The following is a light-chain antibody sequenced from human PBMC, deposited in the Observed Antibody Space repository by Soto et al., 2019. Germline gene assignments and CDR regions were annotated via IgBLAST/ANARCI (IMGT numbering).Light chain of an antibody. V-gene: IGLV2-11*01. CDR3: CSYAGSYTWV. CDR2: DVS. Sequence: QSALTQPRSVSGSPGQSVTISCTGTSSDVGSYNFVSWYQQHPGKAPKLMIYDVSKRPSGVPDRFSGSKSGNTASLTISGLQAEDEADYSCCSYAGSYTWVFGGGTKLTVL. J-gene: IGLJ3*02. CDR1: SSDVGSYNF.